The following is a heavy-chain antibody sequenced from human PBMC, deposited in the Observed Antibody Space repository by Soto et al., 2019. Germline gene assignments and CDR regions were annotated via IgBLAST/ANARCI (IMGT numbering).Heavy chain of an antibody. D-gene: IGHD6-6*01. CDR3: AGGGAARPDRYWYFDL. V-gene: IGHV1-3*05. CDR2: INAGNGNT. J-gene: IGHJ2*01. Sequence: QVQLVQSGAEEKKPGASVKVSCKASGYTFTSYAMHWVRQAPGQRLEWMGWINAGNGNTKYSQKFQGRVTITRDTSASTAYMELSSLRSEDTAVYYCAGGGAARPDRYWYFDLWGRGTLVTVSS. CDR1: GYTFTSYA.